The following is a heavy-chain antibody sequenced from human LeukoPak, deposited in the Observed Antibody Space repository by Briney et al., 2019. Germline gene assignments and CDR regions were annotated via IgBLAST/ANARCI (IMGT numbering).Heavy chain of an antibody. CDR3: AKRVTGFQH. Sequence: GGSLRLSCAASGFTFSDYYMSWIRQAPGKGLEWVSAISGSGGSTYYADSVKGRFTISRDNSKNTLYLQMNSLRAEDTAVYYCAKRVTGFQHWGQGTLVTVSS. V-gene: IGHV3-23*01. CDR1: GFTFSDYY. J-gene: IGHJ1*01. D-gene: IGHD1-14*01. CDR2: ISGSGGST.